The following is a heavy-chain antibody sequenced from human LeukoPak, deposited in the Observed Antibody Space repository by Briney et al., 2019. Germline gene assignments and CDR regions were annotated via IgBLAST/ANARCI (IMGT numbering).Heavy chain of an antibody. Sequence: SETLSLTCTVSGGSISSGSYYWSWIRQPPGKGLEWIGYIYYSGSTNYNPSLKSRVTISVDTSKNQFSLKLSSVTAADTAVYYCARVPRGYDSSGYLKIGDAFDIWGQGTMVTVSS. D-gene: IGHD3-22*01. V-gene: IGHV4-61*01. CDR3: ARVPRGYDSSGYLKIGDAFDI. CDR1: GGSISSGSYY. J-gene: IGHJ3*02. CDR2: IYYSGST.